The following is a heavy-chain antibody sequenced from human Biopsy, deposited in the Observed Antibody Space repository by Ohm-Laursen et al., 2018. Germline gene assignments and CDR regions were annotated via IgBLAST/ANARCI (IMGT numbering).Heavy chain of an antibody. D-gene: IGHD3-10*01. CDR1: GDTFTTSA. CDR3: ASGNIGGVGLDV. J-gene: IGHJ6*02. V-gene: IGHV1-69*04. CDR2: IIPILGTV. Sequence: SGKVSCKSSGDTFTTSAISWVRQVPGQGLDWMGRIIPILGTVDYGQNFQGRVTIRADTSTTFLELTSLRYDDTAVYYCASGNIGGVGLDVWGLGTTVTVSS.